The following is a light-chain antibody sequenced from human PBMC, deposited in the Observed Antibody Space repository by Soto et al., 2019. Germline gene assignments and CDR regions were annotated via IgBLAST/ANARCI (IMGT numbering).Light chain of an antibody. CDR1: QSVAGY. J-gene: IGKJ2*01. CDR2: DTS. Sequence: VMTQSPATLSLSPGERATLSCRASQSVAGYLAWYQQKPGQGPRLLIYDTSNRATGAPPRFSGSGSGTDFTLPISSLEPADFAIYYCQHRSNWRMYTFGQGTKLEIK. CDR3: QHRSNWRMYT. V-gene: IGKV3-11*01.